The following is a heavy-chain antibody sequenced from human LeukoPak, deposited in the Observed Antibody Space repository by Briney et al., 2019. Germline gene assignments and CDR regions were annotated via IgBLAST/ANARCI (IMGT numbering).Heavy chain of an antibody. CDR1: GFTFSSFG. V-gene: IGHV3-30*03. Sequence: GRSLRLSCAASGFTFSSFGMRWVRQAPGKGLDWVAVISYDGSHKYYGDSVKGRFTISRDNSKNTVYLQMNSLRVEDTAVYYCASLGGRNYRAFDYWGQGTLVTVSS. D-gene: IGHD3-16*01. CDR3: ASLGGRNYRAFDY. CDR2: ISYDGSHK. J-gene: IGHJ4*02.